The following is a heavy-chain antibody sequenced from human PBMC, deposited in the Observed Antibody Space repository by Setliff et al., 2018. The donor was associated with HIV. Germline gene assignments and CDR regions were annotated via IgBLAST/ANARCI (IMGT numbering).Heavy chain of an antibody. CDR3: AKDGISGGAYPPYYFDY. J-gene: IGHJ4*01. CDR1: GYTFTVYY. D-gene: IGHD2-15*01. Sequence: ASVKVSCKASGYTFTVYYMHWVRQAPGQGLEWMGWINTNSGGTNYAQKFQGRVTMTRDTSISTAYMELSRLRSEDTAVYYCAKDGISGGAYPPYYFDYWGHGTLVTVSS. CDR2: INTNSGGT. V-gene: IGHV1-2*02.